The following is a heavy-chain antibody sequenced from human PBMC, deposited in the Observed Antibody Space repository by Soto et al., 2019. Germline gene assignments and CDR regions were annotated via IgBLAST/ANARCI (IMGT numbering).Heavy chain of an antibody. J-gene: IGHJ5*02. CDR1: GGSISSSSYY. D-gene: IGHD6-19*01. V-gene: IGHV4-39*01. CDR2: IYYSGST. CDR3: ARQLIAVAGNWFDP. Sequence: QLQLQESGPGLVKPSETLSLTCTVSGGSISSSSYYWGWIRQPPGKGLEWIGSIYYSGSTYYNPSLKRRVTISVDTSKNQFSLKLSSVTAADTAVYYCARQLIAVAGNWFDPWGQGTLVTVSS.